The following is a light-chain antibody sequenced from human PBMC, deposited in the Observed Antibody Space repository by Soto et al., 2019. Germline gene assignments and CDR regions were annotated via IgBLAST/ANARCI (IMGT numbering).Light chain of an antibody. CDR1: QSVGSY. Sequence: EIVLTQSPATQSLSPGERATLYCRASQSVGSYLAWYQQKPGQAPRLLIYHASDRATGIPARFSGSGSGTDFTLTISGLEPEDFAVYFCQQRSNWVTFGGGTKVEFK. CDR3: QQRSNWVT. CDR2: HAS. V-gene: IGKV3-11*01. J-gene: IGKJ4*01.